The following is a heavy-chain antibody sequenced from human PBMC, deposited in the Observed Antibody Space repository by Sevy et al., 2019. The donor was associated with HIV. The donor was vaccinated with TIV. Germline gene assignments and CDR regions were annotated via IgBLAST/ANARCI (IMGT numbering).Heavy chain of an antibody. D-gene: IGHD6-13*01. Sequence: GGSLRLSCAASEFTLNSYWTSWVRQAPGKGLEWVANIKQDGSVKYYVDSVKGRFTISRDNARNLVYLQMSSLTAEDTALYYCVRAIAADASLWGQGTLVTVSS. CDR1: EFTLNSYW. V-gene: IGHV3-7*01. CDR3: VRAIAADASL. J-gene: IGHJ4*02. CDR2: IKQDGSVK.